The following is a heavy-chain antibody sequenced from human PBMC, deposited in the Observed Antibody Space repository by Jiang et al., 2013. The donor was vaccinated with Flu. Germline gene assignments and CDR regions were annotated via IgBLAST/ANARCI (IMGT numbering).Heavy chain of an antibody. D-gene: IGHD5-24*01. J-gene: IGHJ3*02. CDR1: GFTFSGSA. Sequence: VQLVESGGGLVKPGGSLKLSCAASGFTFSGSAMHWVRQASGKGLEWVGRIRSKANSYATAYAASVKGRFTISRDDSKNTAYLQMNSLKTEDTAVYYCTRRGGYNEYRTNDAFDIWGQGTMVTVSS. CDR2: IRSKANSYAT. V-gene: IGHV3-73*01. CDR3: TRRGGYNEYRTNDAFDI.